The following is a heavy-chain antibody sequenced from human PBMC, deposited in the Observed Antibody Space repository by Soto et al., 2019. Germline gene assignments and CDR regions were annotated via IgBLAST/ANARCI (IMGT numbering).Heavy chain of an antibody. Sequence: EVQLLESGGGLVQPGGSLRLSCAASGFTFSSYAMSWVRQAPGKGLEWVSAISGSGGSTYYADSVKGRFTISRDNSKNTLYLQMNSLRAEDTAVYYCAKMSSQTYYYYYRMDVWGQGTTVTVSS. J-gene: IGHJ6*02. CDR1: GFTFSSYA. CDR3: AKMSSQTYYYYYRMDV. V-gene: IGHV3-23*01. CDR2: ISGSGGST.